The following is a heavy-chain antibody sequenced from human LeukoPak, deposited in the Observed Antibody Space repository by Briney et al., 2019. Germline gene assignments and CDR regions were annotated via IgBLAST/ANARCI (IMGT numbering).Heavy chain of an antibody. J-gene: IGHJ4*02. D-gene: IGHD6-13*01. CDR1: GFAFTSSA. CDR2: VVVGSGNT. CDR3: AAGDWSSSWYY. Sequence: SVKVSCKASGFAFTSSAMQWVRQARGQRLEWIGWVVVGSGNTNYAQKFQERVTITRDMSTSTAYMELSSLRSEDTAVYYCAAGDWSSSWYYWGQGTLVTVSS. V-gene: IGHV1-58*02.